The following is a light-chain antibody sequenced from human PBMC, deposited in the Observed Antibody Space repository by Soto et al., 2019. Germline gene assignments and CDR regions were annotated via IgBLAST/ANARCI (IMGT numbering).Light chain of an antibody. CDR1: SSDVGGYSY. V-gene: IGLV2-14*03. CDR3: SSYTSSNTPFYV. Sequence: QSVLNQPASVSGSPGQSITISYTGTSSDVGGYSYVSWYQHHPGKAPKLMIYDVSNRPSGVSTRFSGSKSGNTASLTISGLQAEDEADYYCSSYTSSNTPFYVFGTGTKVTVL. CDR2: DVS. J-gene: IGLJ1*01.